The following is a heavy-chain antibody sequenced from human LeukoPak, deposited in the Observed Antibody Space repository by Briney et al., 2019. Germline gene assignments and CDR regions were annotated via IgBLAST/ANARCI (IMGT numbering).Heavy chain of an antibody. D-gene: IGHD1-7*01. Sequence: ASVKVSCKASGGTFSSYAISWVRQAPGQGLEWMGGIIPIFGTANYAQKFQGRVTITAGESTSTAYMELSSLRSEDTAVYYCARGTTHYFDYWGQGTLVTVSS. CDR1: GGTFSSYA. CDR2: IIPIFGTA. V-gene: IGHV1-69*13. J-gene: IGHJ4*02. CDR3: ARGTTHYFDY.